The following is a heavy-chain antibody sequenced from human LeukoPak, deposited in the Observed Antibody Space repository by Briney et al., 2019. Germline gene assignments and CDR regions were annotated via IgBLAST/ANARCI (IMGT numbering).Heavy chain of an antibody. V-gene: IGHV4-39*07. CDR2: IYYSAST. D-gene: IGHD3/OR15-3a*01. CDR3: AREGGGLGFDY. J-gene: IGHJ4*02. CDR1: GGSISSSSYY. Sequence: NPSETLSLTCTVSGGSISSSSYYWGWIRQPPGKGLEGIGSIYYSASTYYNPSLKSRVTISVDTSKNQFSLKLSSVTAADTAVYYCAREGGGLGFDYWGQGTLVTVSS.